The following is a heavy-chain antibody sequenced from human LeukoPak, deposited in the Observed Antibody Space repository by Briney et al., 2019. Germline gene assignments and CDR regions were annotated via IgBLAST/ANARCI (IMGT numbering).Heavy chain of an antibody. D-gene: IGHD4-11*01. J-gene: IGHJ5*02. Sequence: PGTSLRLSCAASGFTFSSYDIHWVRQAPGKGLEWVSLINSNGRTTTYGDAVKGRFTISRDNAKNTLYLQMNRLTAEDTAMYFCARGGSTVTTISSSWGQGTLVTVSS. CDR3: ARGGSTVTTISSS. CDR2: INSNGRTT. CDR1: GFTFSSYD. V-gene: IGHV3-74*01.